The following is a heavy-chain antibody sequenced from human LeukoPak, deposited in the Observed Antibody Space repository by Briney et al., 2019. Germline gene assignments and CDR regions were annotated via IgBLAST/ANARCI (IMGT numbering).Heavy chain of an antibody. CDR1: GFTFSSYS. D-gene: IGHD1-26*01. V-gene: IGHV3-21*01. J-gene: IGHJ4*02. Sequence: GGSLRLSCAASGFTFSSYSMYWVRQAPGKGLEWVSSISSSSSYIYYADSVKGRFTISRDNAKNSLYLQMNSLRAEDTAVYYCARVGVGATLYYFDYWGQGTLVTVSS. CDR2: ISSSSSYI. CDR3: ARVGVGATLYYFDY.